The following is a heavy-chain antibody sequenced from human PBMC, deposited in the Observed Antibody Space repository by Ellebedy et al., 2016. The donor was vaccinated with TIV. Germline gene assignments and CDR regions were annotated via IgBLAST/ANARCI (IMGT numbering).Heavy chain of an antibody. J-gene: IGHJ4*02. V-gene: IGHV3-7*01. CDR2: IKPDGSAK. CDR3: AGPKD. Sequence: GESLKTSCAASGFTFTSSWMNWVRQAPGKGLEWVANIKPDGSAKFYVDSVRGRFTISRDNARNSLYLQMNSLRDEDTAVYYCAGPKDWGQGTLVTVSS. CDR1: GFTFTSSW.